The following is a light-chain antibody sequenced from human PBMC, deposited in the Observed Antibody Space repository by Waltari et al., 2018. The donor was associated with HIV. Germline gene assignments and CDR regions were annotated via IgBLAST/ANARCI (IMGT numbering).Light chain of an antibody. CDR3: AAWDGSLSVVV. CDR1: SSNIGSNY. CDR2: RNN. Sequence: QSVLTQPPSASGTPGQRVTISCSGSSSNIGSNYVYWYQPLPGTAPKLLIYRNNQRPSGVPDRFSGSKSGTSASLAISGLRSEDEADYYCAAWDGSLSVVVFGGGTKLTVL. J-gene: IGLJ2*01. V-gene: IGLV1-47*01.